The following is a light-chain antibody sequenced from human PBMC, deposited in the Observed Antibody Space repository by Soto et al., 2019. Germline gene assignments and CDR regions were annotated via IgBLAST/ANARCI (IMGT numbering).Light chain of an antibody. Sequence: HSALTQPASVSGSPGQSITISCTGSGSDIGAYNYVSWYQQHPGKAPKLLIHGVTRRPSGVSSRFSASKSAYTASLTISGLQAEDEANYYCSSFTTSYFYVFGPGTKVTV. CDR2: GVT. J-gene: IGLJ1*01. CDR1: GSDIGAYNY. CDR3: SSFTTSYFYV. V-gene: IGLV2-14*01.